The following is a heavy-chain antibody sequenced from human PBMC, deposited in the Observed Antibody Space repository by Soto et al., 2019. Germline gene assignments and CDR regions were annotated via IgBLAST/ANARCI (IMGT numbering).Heavy chain of an antibody. Sequence: SVKVSCKASGGTFSSYGISLVRQAPGQGLEWMGGTIPNFGTAHDALKFQGRVTISADESTSTAYMELSSLRSEDTAVYYCARDHYYDSSGSRWRYFDYWGQGTLVTVSS. D-gene: IGHD3-22*01. CDR1: GGTFSSYG. CDR3: ARDHYYDSSGSRWRYFDY. V-gene: IGHV1-69*13. CDR2: TIPNFGTA. J-gene: IGHJ4*02.